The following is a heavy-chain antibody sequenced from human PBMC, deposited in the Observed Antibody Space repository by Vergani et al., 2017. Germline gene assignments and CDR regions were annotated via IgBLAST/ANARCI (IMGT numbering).Heavy chain of an antibody. CDR1: GYSINSGFY. CDR2: IYHSGST. D-gene: IGHD3-22*01. Sequence: QVQLQESGPGLVKPSETLSLTCTVSGYSINSGFYWGWIRQPPGKGLEWIGSIYHSGSTYYNPSLKTRVTISVDTSKNQFSLNLSSVTAADTAVFYCARDSDYYDSSGWFDPWGQGTLVTVSS. V-gene: IGHV4-38-2*02. CDR3: ARDSDYYDSSGWFDP. J-gene: IGHJ5*02.